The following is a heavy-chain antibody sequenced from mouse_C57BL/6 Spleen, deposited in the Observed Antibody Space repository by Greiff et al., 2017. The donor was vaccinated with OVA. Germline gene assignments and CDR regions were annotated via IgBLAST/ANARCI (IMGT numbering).Heavy chain of an antibody. CDR2: IDPSDSYT. CDR1: GYTFTSYW. CDR3: ARSFTTVVADY. J-gene: IGHJ2*01. V-gene: IGHV1-59*01. D-gene: IGHD1-1*01. Sequence: QVQLQQPGAELVRPGTSVKLSCKASGYTFTSYWMHWVKQRPGQGLEWIGVIDPSDSYTNYNQKFKGKATLTVDTSSSTAYMQLSSLTSEDSAVYYCARSFTTVVADYWGQGTTLTVSS.